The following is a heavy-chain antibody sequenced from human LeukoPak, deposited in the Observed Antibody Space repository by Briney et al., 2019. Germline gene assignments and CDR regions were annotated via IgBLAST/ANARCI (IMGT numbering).Heavy chain of an antibody. CDR3: AKDLIGAGYHYFDY. D-gene: IGHD5-12*01. V-gene: IGHV3-23*01. CDR1: GFTFGSYA. J-gene: IGHJ4*02. Sequence: GGSLRLSCAASGFTFGSYAMSWVRQAPGKGLEWVSAITSSGGSTYYIDSVKGRFTISRDNSKNTLYLQMNSLRAEDTAVYYCAKDLIGAGYHYFDYWGQGTLVTVSS. CDR2: ITSSGGST.